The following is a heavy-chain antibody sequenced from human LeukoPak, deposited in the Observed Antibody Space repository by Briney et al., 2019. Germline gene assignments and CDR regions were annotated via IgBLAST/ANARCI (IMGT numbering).Heavy chain of an antibody. Sequence: GGSLRLSCAASGFTFSSYSINWVRQAPGKGLEWVSYISGSSSSIYYADSVKGRFTISRDNAKNSLYLQMNSLRDEDTAVYYCARGPEGHCYFYYEMDVWGQGTTVTVSS. J-gene: IGHJ6*02. CDR1: GFTFSSYS. V-gene: IGHV3-48*02. CDR2: ISGSSSSI. D-gene: IGHD1-14*01. CDR3: ARGPEGHCYFYYEMDV.